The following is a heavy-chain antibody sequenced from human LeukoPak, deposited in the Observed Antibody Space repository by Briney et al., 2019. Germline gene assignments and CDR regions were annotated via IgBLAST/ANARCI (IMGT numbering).Heavy chain of an antibody. D-gene: IGHD2-21*02. CDR2: IYYSGST. CDR3: ARDKCGGDCYSVPKNDAFDI. CDR1: GGSISSYY. V-gene: IGHV4-59*12. Sequence: PSETLSLTCTVSGGSISSYYWSWIRQPPGKGLEWIGYIYYSGSTYYNPSLKSRVTISVDTSKNQFSLKLSSVTAADTAVYYCARDKCGGDCYSVPKNDAFDIWGQGTMVTVSS. J-gene: IGHJ3*02.